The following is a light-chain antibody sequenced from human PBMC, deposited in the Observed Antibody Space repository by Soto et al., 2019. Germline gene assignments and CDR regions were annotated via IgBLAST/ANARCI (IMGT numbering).Light chain of an antibody. Sequence: IQLTQSPASLSASIGDRVTITCRASQGISTHLAWYQQKPGKAPKLLIYGASTLQSGVPSRFSGSGSGTDFTLTVSGLQPEDVAAYYCQKYNSAPLTVGGGTKVDIK. J-gene: IGKJ4*01. CDR1: QGISTH. CDR2: GAS. CDR3: QKYNSAPLT. V-gene: IGKV1-9*01.